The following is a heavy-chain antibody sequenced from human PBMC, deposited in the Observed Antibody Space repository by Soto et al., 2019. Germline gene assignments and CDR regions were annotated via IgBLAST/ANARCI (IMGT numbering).Heavy chain of an antibody. D-gene: IGHD3-22*01. CDR3: ARVVYDSSGYYHSYYYYGMDV. CDR1: GFTFDDYG. CDR2: INWNGGST. Sequence: PGGSLRLSCAASGFTFDDYGMSWVRQAPGKGLEWVSGINWNGGSTGYADSVKGRFTISRDNAKNSLYLQMNSLRAEDTALYYCARVVYDSSGYYHSYYYYGMDVWGQGTTVTVSS. V-gene: IGHV3-20*04. J-gene: IGHJ6*02.